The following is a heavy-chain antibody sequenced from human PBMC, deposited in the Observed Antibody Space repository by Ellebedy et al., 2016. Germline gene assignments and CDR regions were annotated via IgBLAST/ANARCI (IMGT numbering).Heavy chain of an antibody. J-gene: IGHJ6*03. CDR1: GYTFTSYG. V-gene: IGHV1-18*01. CDR2: ISAYNGNT. CDR3: AASSGWSYSYMDV. Sequence: ASVKVSXXASGYTFTSYGISWVRQAPGQGLEWMGWISAYNGNTNYAQKFQERVTITRDMSTSTAYMELSSLRSEDTAVYYCAASSGWSYSYMDVWGKGTTVTVSS. D-gene: IGHD6-19*01.